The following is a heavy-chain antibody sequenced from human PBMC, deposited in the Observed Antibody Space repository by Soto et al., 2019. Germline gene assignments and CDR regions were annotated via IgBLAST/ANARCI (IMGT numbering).Heavy chain of an antibody. CDR2: ISAYNGNT. CDR3: ARGGGWIQLWLQGHTEYFQH. V-gene: IGHV1-18*01. D-gene: IGHD5-18*01. CDR1: GYTFTSYG. J-gene: IGHJ1*01. Sequence: ASVKVSCKASGYTFTSYGISWVRQAPGQGLEWMGWISAYNGNTNYAQKLQGRVTMTTDTSTSTAYMELRSLRSDDTAVYYCARGGGWIQLWLQGHTEYFQHWGQGTLVTVSS.